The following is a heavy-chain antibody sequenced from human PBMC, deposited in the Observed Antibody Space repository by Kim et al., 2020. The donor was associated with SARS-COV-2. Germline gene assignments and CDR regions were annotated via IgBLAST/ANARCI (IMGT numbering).Heavy chain of an antibody. D-gene: IGHD6-6*01. Sequence: SETLSLTCTVSGASISSISYYWGWIRQPPGKGLEFLGSMYYSGSTYHNPSLKSRVTISVDTSKNQFSLKLSSVTAADTAVYYCVRHVGSSSWFDPWGQGTLVTVSS. CDR3: VRHVGSSSWFDP. CDR1: GASISSISYY. J-gene: IGHJ5*02. CDR2: MYYSGST. V-gene: IGHV4-39*01.